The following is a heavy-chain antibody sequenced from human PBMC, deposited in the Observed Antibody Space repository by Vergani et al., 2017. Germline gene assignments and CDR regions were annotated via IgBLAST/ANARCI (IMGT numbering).Heavy chain of an antibody. CDR2: ISSSSSYI. D-gene: IGHD3-10*01. J-gene: IGHJ4*02. Sequence: EVQLVESGGGLVKPGGSLRLSCAASGFTFSSYSMNWVRQAPGKGLEWVSSISSSSSYIYYADSVKGRFTISRENAKNSLYLQMNSLRAEDTAVYYCARDPPYYYGSGSYYPDYWGQGTLVTVSS. CDR3: ARDPPYYYGSGSYYPDY. CDR1: GFTFSSYS. V-gene: IGHV3-21*01.